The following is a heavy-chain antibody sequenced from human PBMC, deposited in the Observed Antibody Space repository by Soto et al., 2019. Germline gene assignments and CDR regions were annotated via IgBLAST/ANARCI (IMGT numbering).Heavy chain of an antibody. J-gene: IGHJ6*03. CDR2: IYSGGST. CDR1: GFTVSSNY. V-gene: IGHV3-66*01. CDR3: ARELGYCTNGVCYPGYYFYYLVV. D-gene: IGHD2-8*01. Sequence: EVQLVESGGGLVQPGGSLRLSCAASGFTVSSNYMSWVRQAPGKGLEWVSVIYSGGSTYYADSVKGRFTISRDDSKNKLYPQMSRLRAEDAARYYCARELGYCTNGVCYPGYYFYYLVVWGKKTTDTGSS.